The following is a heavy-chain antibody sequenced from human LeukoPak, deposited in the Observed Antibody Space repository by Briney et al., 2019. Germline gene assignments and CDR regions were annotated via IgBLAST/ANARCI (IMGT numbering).Heavy chain of an antibody. CDR3: ARHILYYFDY. J-gene: IGHJ4*02. CDR1: GGSLSSGSYY. CDR2: IYTSGST. V-gene: IGHV4-61*02. Sequence: SQTLSLTCTVSGGSLSSGSYYWSWIRQPPGKGLEWIGRIYTSGSTNYNPSLKSRVTISVDTSKNQFSLKLSSVTAADTAVYYCARHILYYFDYWGQGTLVTVSS.